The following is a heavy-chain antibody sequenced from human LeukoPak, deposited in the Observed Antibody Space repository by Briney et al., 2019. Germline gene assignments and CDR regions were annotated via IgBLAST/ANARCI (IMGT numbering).Heavy chain of an antibody. CDR3: ARDLVAAAQPHFDY. Sequence: GGSLRLSCAASGFTVSSNYMSWVRQAPGKGLEWVSVIYSGGSTYYADSVKGRFTISRDNSKNTLYLQMNSLRAEDTAVYYCARDLVAAAQPHFDYWGQGTLVTVSS. CDR1: GFTVSSNY. J-gene: IGHJ4*02. V-gene: IGHV3-66*01. CDR2: IYSGGST. D-gene: IGHD6-13*01.